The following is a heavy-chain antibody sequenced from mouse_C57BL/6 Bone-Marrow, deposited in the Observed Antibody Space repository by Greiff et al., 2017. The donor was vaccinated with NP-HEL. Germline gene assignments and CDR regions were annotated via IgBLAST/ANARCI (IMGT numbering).Heavy chain of an antibody. J-gene: IGHJ2*01. D-gene: IGHD1-1*01. CDR2: ISNGGGST. Sequence: DVMLVESGGGLVQPGGSLKLSCAASGFTFSDYYMYWVRQTPEKRLEWVAYISNGGGSTYYPDTVKGRFTISRDNAKNTLYLQMSRLKSEDTAMYYCASPITTVLDYWGQGTTLTVSS. CDR1: GFTFSDYY. V-gene: IGHV5-12*01. CDR3: ASPITTVLDY.